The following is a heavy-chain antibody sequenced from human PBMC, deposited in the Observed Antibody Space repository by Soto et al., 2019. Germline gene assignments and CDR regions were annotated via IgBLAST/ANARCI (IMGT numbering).Heavy chain of an antibody. CDR3: ASVAAAGYAFDI. CDR1: GDSVSSNSAA. J-gene: IGHJ3*02. Sequence: SQTLSLTCAISGDSVSSNSAAWNWIRQSPSRGPEWPGRTYYRSKWYNDYAVSVKSRITINPHTSKNQFSLQLNSVTPEDTAVYYCASVAAAGYAFDIWGQGTMVTVSS. CDR2: TYYRSKWYN. D-gene: IGHD6-13*01. V-gene: IGHV6-1*01.